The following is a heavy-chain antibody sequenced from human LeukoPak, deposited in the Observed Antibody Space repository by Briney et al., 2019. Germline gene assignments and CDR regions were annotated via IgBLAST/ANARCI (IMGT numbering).Heavy chain of an antibody. CDR3: AKDLGGDSSGYYLDY. J-gene: IGHJ4*02. Sequence: GGSLRLSCAASGFTFSSYAMSWVRQAPGKGLERVSAISGSGGSTYYADSVKGRFTISRDNSKNTLYLQMNSLRAEDTAVYYCAKDLGGDSSGYYLDYWGQGTLVTVSS. CDR2: ISGSGGST. CDR1: GFTFSSYA. D-gene: IGHD3-22*01. V-gene: IGHV3-23*01.